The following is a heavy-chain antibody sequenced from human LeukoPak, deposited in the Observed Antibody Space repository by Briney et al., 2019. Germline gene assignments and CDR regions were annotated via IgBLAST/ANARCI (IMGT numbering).Heavy chain of an antibody. Sequence: SETLSLTCTVSGGSISSYYWTWIRQPPGKGLEWIGYIYYTGATSYNPSHKSRVTISVDTSKHQFSLKLTSVTAADTAVYYRAKYGGSGWVIDYWGQGTLVTVSS. V-gene: IGHV4-59*08. CDR2: IYYTGAT. CDR3: AKYGGSGWVIDY. D-gene: IGHD6-19*01. CDR1: GGSISSYY. J-gene: IGHJ4*02.